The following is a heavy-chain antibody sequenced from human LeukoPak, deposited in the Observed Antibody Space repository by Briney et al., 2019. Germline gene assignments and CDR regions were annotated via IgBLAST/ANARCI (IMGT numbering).Heavy chain of an antibody. D-gene: IGHD2/OR15-2a*01. CDR3: ARASANIVNWFDP. Sequence: ASVKVSCKASGYTFSSYGISWVRQAPGQGLEWMGWISANNGNTNYAQKLQGRVTMTTDTSTSTAYMELRSLRSDDTAVYYCARASANIVNWFDPWGQGTLVTVSS. CDR1: GYTFSSYG. V-gene: IGHV1-18*01. J-gene: IGHJ5*02. CDR2: ISANNGNT.